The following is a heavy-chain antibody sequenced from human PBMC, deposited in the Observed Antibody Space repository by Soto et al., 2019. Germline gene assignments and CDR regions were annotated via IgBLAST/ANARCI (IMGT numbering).Heavy chain of an antibody. V-gene: IGHV4-39*01. CDR1: GGSISSSSYY. CDR3: ARLGIAARYYYYYGMDV. D-gene: IGHD6-6*01. Sequence: LSLTCTVSGGSISSSSYYWGWIRQPPGKGLEWIGSIYYSGSTYYNPSLKSRVTISVDTSKNQFSLKLSSVTAADTAVYYCARLGIAARYYYYYGMDVWGQGTTVTVSS. J-gene: IGHJ6*02. CDR2: IYYSGST.